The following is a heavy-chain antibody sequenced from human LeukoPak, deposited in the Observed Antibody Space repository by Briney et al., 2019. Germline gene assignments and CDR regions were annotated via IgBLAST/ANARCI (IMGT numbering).Heavy chain of an antibody. CDR3: ARGRGIAVAGTSVIDY. Sequence: TGGSLRLSCAASGFTFSSYSMNWVRQAPGKGLEWVSSISGSSSYIYYADSVKGRFTISRDNAKNSLYLQMNSPRAEDTAVYYCARGRGIAVAGTSVIDYWGQGTLVTVSS. V-gene: IGHV3-21*01. CDR1: GFTFSSYS. J-gene: IGHJ4*02. CDR2: ISGSSSYI. D-gene: IGHD6-19*01.